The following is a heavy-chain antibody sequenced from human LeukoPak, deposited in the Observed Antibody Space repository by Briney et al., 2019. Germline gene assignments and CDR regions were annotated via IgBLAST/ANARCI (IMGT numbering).Heavy chain of an antibody. CDR1: GYSFTSHW. D-gene: IGHD3/OR15-3a*01. V-gene: IGHV5-51*01. J-gene: IGHJ4*02. Sequence: GESLNISCKGSGYSFTSHWIGWVRQMPGKGLEWMGIIYPGDSDTRYSPSFQGQVTISAAKSISTAFLQWSSLKASDTAMYFCARGLGGGFWTGYPSCFDYWGQGTLVTVSS. CDR2: IYPGDSDT. CDR3: ARGLGGGFWTGYPSCFDY.